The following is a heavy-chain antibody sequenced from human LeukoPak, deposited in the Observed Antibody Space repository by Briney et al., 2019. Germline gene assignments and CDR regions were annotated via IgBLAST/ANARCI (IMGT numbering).Heavy chain of an antibody. CDR1: GFTFLTYA. V-gene: IGHV3-15*01. J-gene: IGHJ4*02. Sequence: PGGSLRLSCAASGFTFLTYAMNWVRQAPGKGLEWVGRIQSKTDGGTTEYAAPVKGRFTISRDDSKTTLYLQMNSLKTEDTAVYYCATLTVRGVINIWGQGTLVTVSS. D-gene: IGHD3-10*01. CDR2: IQSKTDGGTT. CDR3: ATLTVRGVINI.